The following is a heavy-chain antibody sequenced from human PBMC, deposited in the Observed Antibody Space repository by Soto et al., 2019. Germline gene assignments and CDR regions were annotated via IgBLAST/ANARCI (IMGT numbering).Heavy chain of an antibody. CDR3: AKPYYYGSGTKYYYYYGMDV. J-gene: IGHJ6*02. V-gene: IGHV3-23*01. CDR2: ISGSGGST. Sequence: TGGSLRLSCAASGFTFSSYAMSWVRQAPGKGLEWVSAISGSGGSTYYADSVKGRFTISRDNSKNTLYLQMNSLRAEDTAVYYCAKPYYYGSGTKYYYYYGMDVWGQGTTVTVSS. D-gene: IGHD3-10*01. CDR1: GFTFSSYA.